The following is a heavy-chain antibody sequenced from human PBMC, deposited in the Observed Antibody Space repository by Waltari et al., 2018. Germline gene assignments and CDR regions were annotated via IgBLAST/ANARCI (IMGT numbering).Heavy chain of an antibody. CDR1: GSSISSGYY. CDR3: ARLGNMITFRGVIVPSSDAVDI. Sequence: QVQLQESGPGLVKPSETLSLTCAVFGSSISSGYYWGWIRQPPGKGLEWVGTIFHSGSTYYNPSLKSRVTISVDTSKNQFSLKLSSVTAADTAVYFCARLGNMITFRGVIVPSSDAVDIWGQGTMVTVSS. CDR2: IFHSGST. V-gene: IGHV4-38-2*01. J-gene: IGHJ3*02. D-gene: IGHD3-16*02.